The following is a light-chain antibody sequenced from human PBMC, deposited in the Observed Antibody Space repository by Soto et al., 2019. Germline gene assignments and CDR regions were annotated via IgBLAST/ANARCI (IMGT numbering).Light chain of an antibody. CDR1: QSVDRNY. CDR2: GAS. CDR3: HQFVSTPRT. V-gene: IGKV3-20*01. J-gene: IGKJ1*01. Sequence: EIVLTQSPGTLSLSPGESATLSCRASQSVDRNYLAWFQQKPGQAPRLLIYGASSRATGIPPRFSGSGSGTEFVLTISGLEPEDFAVYYCHQFVSTPRTFGQGTRVERK.